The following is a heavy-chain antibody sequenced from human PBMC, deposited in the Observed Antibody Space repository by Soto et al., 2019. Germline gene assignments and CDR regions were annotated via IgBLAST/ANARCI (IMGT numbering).Heavy chain of an antibody. CDR1: GFSLSSSGVG. J-gene: IGHJ4*02. V-gene: IGHV2-5*02. D-gene: IGHD3-10*01. Sequence: QITLKESGPTLVKPTQTLTLTCTFSGFSLSSSGVGVGWIRQPPGRALEWLALIYWDDDKVYSPSLKTRLAITKDTSKNQVVITMTNMDPVDTATYYCARFTRVLVWFGEQPFYFDYWGQGTLVTVSS. CDR3: ARFTRVLVWFGEQPFYFDY. CDR2: IYWDDDK.